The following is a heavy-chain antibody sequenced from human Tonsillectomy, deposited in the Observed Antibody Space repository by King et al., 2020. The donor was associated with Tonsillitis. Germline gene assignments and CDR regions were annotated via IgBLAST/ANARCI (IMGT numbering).Heavy chain of an antibody. CDR1: GYTFSGYY. CDR3: ARDLGCSGGSCYSEDFDY. Sequence: QLVQSGAEVKKPGASVKVSCKASGYTFSGYYMHWVRQAPGQGLEWMGWINPNNGDTNCAQKFQGRVTMTGDTSISTAYMELSSLRSDDTAGYYCARDLGCSGGSCYSEDFDYWGQGTLVTVSS. J-gene: IGHJ4*02. CDR2: INPNNGDT. D-gene: IGHD2-15*01. V-gene: IGHV1-2*02.